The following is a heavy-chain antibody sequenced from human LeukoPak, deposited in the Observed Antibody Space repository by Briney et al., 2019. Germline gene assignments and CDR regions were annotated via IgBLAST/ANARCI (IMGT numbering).Heavy chain of an antibody. CDR1: GGSFSGYY. CDR2: INHSGST. J-gene: IGHJ4*02. D-gene: IGHD3-3*01. CDR3: ARAMNYHYDFWSGYPHFDY. Sequence: SETLSLTCAVYGGSFSGYYWSWIRQPPGKGLEWIGEINHSGSTNYNPSLKSRVTISVDTSKNQFSLKLSSVTAADTAVYYCARAMNYHYDFWSGYPHFDYWGQGTLVTVSS. V-gene: IGHV4-34*01.